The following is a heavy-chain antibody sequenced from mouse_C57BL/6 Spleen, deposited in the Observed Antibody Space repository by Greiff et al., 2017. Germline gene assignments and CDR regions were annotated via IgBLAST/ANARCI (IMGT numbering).Heavy chain of an antibody. Sequence: EVKLMESGPGLVKPSPSLSLTCSVTGYSITSGYYWNWIRQFPGNKLEWMGYISYDGSNNYNPSLKNRISITRDTSKNQFFLKLNSVTTEDTATYWCASEGTTRFDYWGQGTTLTVSS. CDR2: ISYDGSN. D-gene: IGHD1-1*01. J-gene: IGHJ2*01. V-gene: IGHV3-6*01. CDR1: GYSITSGYY. CDR3: ASEGTTRFDY.